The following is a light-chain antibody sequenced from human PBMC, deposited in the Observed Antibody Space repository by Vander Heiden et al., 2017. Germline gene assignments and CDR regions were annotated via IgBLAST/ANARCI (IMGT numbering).Light chain of an antibody. CDR1: SSNIGSTT. J-gene: IGLJ1*01. Sequence: SVLTQPPSASGTPGQRVTISCSGSSSNIGSTTVNWYQQLPGTSPKLLIYSNNQRPSGGPDRFSGSKSGTSASLAISGLQAEDEADYYCAAWDDSLNGYVFGSGTKVTVL. CDR2: SNN. CDR3: AAWDDSLNGYV. V-gene: IGLV1-44*01.